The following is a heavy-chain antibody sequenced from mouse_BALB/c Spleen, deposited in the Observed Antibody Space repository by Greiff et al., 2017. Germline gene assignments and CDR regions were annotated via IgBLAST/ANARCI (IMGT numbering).Heavy chain of an antibody. V-gene: IGHV2-6-5*01. CDR1: GFSLTDYG. Sequence: VMLVESGPGLVAPSQSLSITCTVSGFSLTDYGVSWIRQPPGKGLEWLGVIWGGGSTYYNSALKSRLSISKDNSKSQVFLKMNSLQTDDTAMYYCAKQHMITDYAMDYWGQGTSVTVSS. D-gene: IGHD2-4*01. CDR2: IWGGGST. CDR3: AKQHMITDYAMDY. J-gene: IGHJ4*01.